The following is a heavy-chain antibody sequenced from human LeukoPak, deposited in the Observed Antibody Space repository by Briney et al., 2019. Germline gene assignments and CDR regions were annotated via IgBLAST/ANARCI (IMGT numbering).Heavy chain of an antibody. V-gene: IGHV4-30-2*01. CDR1: GGSISSGGYS. CDR2: IYHSGST. J-gene: IGHJ5*02. Sequence: PSETLSLTCAVSGGSISSGGYSWSWIRQPPGKGLEWIGYIYHSGSTYYNPSLKSRVTISVDRSKNQFSLKLSSVTAADTAVYYCARGGTMVQRVIMWLWFDPWGQGTLVTVSS. CDR3: ARGGTMVQRVIMWLWFDP. D-gene: IGHD3-10*01.